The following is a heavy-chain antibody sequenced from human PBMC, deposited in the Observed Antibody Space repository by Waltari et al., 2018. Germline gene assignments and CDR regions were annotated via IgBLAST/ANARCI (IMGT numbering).Heavy chain of an antibody. CDR3: ARMGSTSRHSSRDIMDV. D-gene: IGHD2-2*01. CDR1: DGPINNSY. CDR2: TYSSGTT. V-gene: IGHV4-4*07. J-gene: IGHJ6*02. Sequence: QVQLQESGPGLVKPSESLSPTCTVSDGPINNSYWRWIRQPAGKGLEWIGRTYSSGTTDYNPSLTSRVTMLVDTSKNQFSLKLSSVTAADTAVYYCARMGSTSRHSSRDIMDVWGQGASVTVS.